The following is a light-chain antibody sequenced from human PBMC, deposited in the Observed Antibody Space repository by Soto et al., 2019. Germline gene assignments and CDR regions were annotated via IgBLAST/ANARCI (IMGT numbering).Light chain of an antibody. CDR2: EVS. CDR1: ISDVGGYDY. CDR3: SSFTFSTTVV. J-gene: IGLJ2*01. V-gene: IGLV2-14*01. Sequence: QSALTQPASVSGSPGQSITISCTGTISDVGGYDYVSWYQQHPGKAPKLMIYEVSNRPSGVSNRFSGSKSGNTASLTISGLQAEDEADYYCSSFTFSTTVVFGGGTQLTVL.